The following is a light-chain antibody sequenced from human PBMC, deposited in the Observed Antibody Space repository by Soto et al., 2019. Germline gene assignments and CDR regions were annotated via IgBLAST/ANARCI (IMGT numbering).Light chain of an antibody. Sequence: QPVLTQPASVSGSPGQSITISCTGSSSDVGGYDSVSWYQQHPGKVPKLMIYDVTNRPSGVSNRFSGSKSGNTASLTISGLEAEDEADYYCSSYTSSSTLVIFGGGTKLT. J-gene: IGLJ2*01. CDR3: SSYTSSSTLVI. V-gene: IGLV2-14*01. CDR1: SSDVGGYDS. CDR2: DVT.